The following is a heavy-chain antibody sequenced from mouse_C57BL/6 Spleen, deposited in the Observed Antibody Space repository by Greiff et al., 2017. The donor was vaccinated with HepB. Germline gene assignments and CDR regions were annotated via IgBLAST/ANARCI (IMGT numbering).Heavy chain of an antibody. CDR1: GYTFTEYT. D-gene: IGHD2-12*01. Sequence: LVESGAELVKPGASVKLSCKASGYTFTEYTIHWVKQRSGQGLEWIGWFYPGSGSIKYNEKFKDKATLTADKSSSTVYMELSRLTSEDSAVYFCARHEALGAYDGYYAMDYWGQGTSVTVSS. CDR2: FYPGSGSI. J-gene: IGHJ4*01. CDR3: ARHEALGAYDGYYAMDY. V-gene: IGHV1-62-2*01.